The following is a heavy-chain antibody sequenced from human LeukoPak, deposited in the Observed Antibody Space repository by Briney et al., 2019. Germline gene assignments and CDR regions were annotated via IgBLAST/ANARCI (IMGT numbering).Heavy chain of an antibody. J-gene: IGHJ6*02. D-gene: IGHD6-6*01. V-gene: IGHV1-46*01. CDR1: GYTFISYY. CDR3: AREQGSSSSGRYGLDV. CDR2: INPSGGST. Sequence: GASVKVSCKASGYTFISYYIRWVRQAPGQGLGWMGIINPSGGSTSYAQKFQGRVTMTRDTSTSTVYMELSSLRSEDTAVYYCAREQGSSSSGRYGLDVWGQGTTVTVSS.